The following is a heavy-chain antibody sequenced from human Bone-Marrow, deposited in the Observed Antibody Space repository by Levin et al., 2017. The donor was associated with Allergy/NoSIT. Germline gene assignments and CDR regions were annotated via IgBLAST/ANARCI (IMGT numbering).Heavy chain of an antibody. Sequence: SCAASGFTFSSYAMHWVRQAPGKGLEWVAVISYDGSNKYYADSVKGRFTISRDNSKNTLYLQMNSLRAEDTAVYYCARDRSGGSYFSLNYYYYYGMDVWGQGTTVTVSS. V-gene: IGHV3-30*04. CDR3: ARDRSGGSYFSLNYYYYYGMDV. D-gene: IGHD1-26*01. CDR1: GFTFSSYA. J-gene: IGHJ6*02. CDR2: ISYDGSNK.